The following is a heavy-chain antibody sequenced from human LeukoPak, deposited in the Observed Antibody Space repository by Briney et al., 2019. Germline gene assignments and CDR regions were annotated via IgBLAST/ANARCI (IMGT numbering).Heavy chain of an antibody. CDR2: ISSSSSCI. J-gene: IGHJ4*02. CDR3: AKHLSSGWYGEIDY. V-gene: IGHV3-21*04. CDR1: GFTFSSYS. Sequence: GGSLRLSCAASGFTFSSYSMNWVRQAPGKGLEWVSSISSSSSCIYYADSVKGRFTISRDNAKNTLYLQMNSLRAEDTAVYYCAKHLSSGWYGEIDYWGQGTLVTVSS. D-gene: IGHD6-19*01.